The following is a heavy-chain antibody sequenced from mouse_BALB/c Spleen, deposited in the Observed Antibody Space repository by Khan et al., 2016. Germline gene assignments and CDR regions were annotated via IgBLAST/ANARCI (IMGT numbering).Heavy chain of an antibody. CDR1: GFTFTDYY. Sequence: EVKLEESGGGLVQPGGSLRLSCATSGFTFTDYYMSWVRQPPGKALEWLGFIRNKANGYTTEYSASVKGRFTISRDNSQSILYLQMNTLRAEDSATYYCARDFDVWGAGTTVTVSS. CDR2: IRNKANGYTT. CDR3: ARDFDV. V-gene: IGHV7-3*02. J-gene: IGHJ1*01.